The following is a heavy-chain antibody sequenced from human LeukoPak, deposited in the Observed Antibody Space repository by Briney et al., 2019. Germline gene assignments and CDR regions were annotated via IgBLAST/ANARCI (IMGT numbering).Heavy chain of an antibody. CDR1: GFTFSSYS. CDR2: ISYDGSNK. V-gene: IGHV3-30*18. Sequence: GGSLRLSCAASGFTFSSYSMNWVRQAPGKGLEWVAVISYDGSNKYYADSVKGRLTISRDNSKNTLYLQMNSLSAEDTAVYYCAKRPSMVRGVLDYWGQGTLVTVSS. D-gene: IGHD3-10*01. J-gene: IGHJ4*02. CDR3: AKRPSMVRGVLDY.